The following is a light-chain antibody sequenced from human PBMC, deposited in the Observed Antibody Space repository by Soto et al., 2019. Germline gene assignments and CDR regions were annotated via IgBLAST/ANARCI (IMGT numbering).Light chain of an antibody. CDR1: QRISSW. V-gene: IGKV1-5*03. CDR2: KAS. CDR3: QQYNSYSRT. J-gene: IGKJ1*01. Sequence: DIPMTQSPSTLSASVGDRVTITCRASQRISSWLAWYQQKPGKAPKVLIYKASTLESGVPSRFSGSGSGTEFTLTISSLQPDDFATYYCQQYNSYSRTFGQGTKVEI.